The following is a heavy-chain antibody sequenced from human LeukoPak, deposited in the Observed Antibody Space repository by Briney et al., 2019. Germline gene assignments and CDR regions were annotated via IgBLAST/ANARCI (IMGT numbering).Heavy chain of an antibody. Sequence: ASVTVSCKASGYTFTGYYMHWVRQAPGQGLEWMGWINPNSGGTNYAQKFQGRVTMTRDTSISTAYMELSRLRADDTAVYYCAREEGRPTYYDFWSGFDNWFDPWGQGTLVTVSS. CDR2: INPNSGGT. D-gene: IGHD3-3*01. CDR1: GYTFTGYY. V-gene: IGHV1-2*02. CDR3: AREEGRPTYYDFWSGFDNWFDP. J-gene: IGHJ5*02.